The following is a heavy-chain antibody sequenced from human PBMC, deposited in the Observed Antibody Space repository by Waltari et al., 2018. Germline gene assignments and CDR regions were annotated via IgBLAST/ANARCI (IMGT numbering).Heavy chain of an antibody. CDR1: GYSISSGYY. CDR3: ARREGYNLDY. D-gene: IGHD5-12*01. CDR2: IYHSGST. J-gene: IGHJ4*02. Sequence: QVQLQESGPGLVKPSETLSLTCAVSGYSISSGYYWGWIRQPPGKGLEWFGSIYHSGSTYYNPSLKSRVTISVDTSKNQFSLKLSSVTAADTAVYYCARREGYNLDYWGQGTLVTVSS. V-gene: IGHV4-38-2*01.